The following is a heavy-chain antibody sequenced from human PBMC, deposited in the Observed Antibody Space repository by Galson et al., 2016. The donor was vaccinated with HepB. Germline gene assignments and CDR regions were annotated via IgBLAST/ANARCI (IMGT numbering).Heavy chain of an antibody. V-gene: IGHV4-61*08. CDR2: IHDTGTT. D-gene: IGHD1-26*01. CDR1: GGSVGSGGYF. CDR3: ARDQHGSYLAY. Sequence: ETLSLTCTVSGGSVGSGGYFWTWIRLPPGKGLEWIGFIHDTGTTNYNPSLKSRVTISRDTSKNQFSLKLNSVTAADSAFYYCARDQHGSYLAYWGQGILVTVSS. J-gene: IGHJ4*02.